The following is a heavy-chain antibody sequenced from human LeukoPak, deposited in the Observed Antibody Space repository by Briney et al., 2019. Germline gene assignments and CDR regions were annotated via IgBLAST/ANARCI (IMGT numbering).Heavy chain of an antibody. CDR3: AKEGSGDFWSGYYLLVTAIPAQGYFDY. V-gene: IGHV3-48*01. CDR2: IDRSSSTI. CDR1: GFTFSTYS. Sequence: PGGSLRLSCAASGFTFSTYSMTWVRQAPGEGLEWVSYIDRSSSTIYYADSVKGRFTVSRDNAKNTLYLQMNSLRAEDTAVYYCAKEGSGDFWSGYYLLVTAIPAQGYFDYWGQGTLVTVSS. D-gene: IGHD3-3*01. J-gene: IGHJ4*02.